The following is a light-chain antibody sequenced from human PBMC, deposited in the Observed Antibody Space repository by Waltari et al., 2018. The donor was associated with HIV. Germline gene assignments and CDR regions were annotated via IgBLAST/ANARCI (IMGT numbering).Light chain of an antibody. Sequence: EIVLTQSPGPLSLSPGERATLSCRASQSVTTYLAWYQQKPGQAPRLLIYGASSRATGIPDRFSGSGSGTDFTLTISRLEPEDFAMFYCQQYAGSPLTFGGGTKVEIK. CDR2: GAS. CDR1: QSVTTY. V-gene: IGKV3-20*01. CDR3: QQYAGSPLT. J-gene: IGKJ4*01.